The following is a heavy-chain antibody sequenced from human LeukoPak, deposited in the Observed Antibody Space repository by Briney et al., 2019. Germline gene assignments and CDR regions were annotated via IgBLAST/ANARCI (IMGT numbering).Heavy chain of an antibody. Sequence: PSETLSLTXTVSGGSISSYYWSWIRQPPGKGLEWIGYIYYSGSTNYNPSLKSRVTISVDTSKNQFSLKLSSVTAADTAVYYCAREDGSKVMGYDYWGQGTLVTVSS. CDR3: AREDGSKVMGYDY. D-gene: IGHD5-24*01. CDR2: IYYSGST. CDR1: GGSISSYY. J-gene: IGHJ4*02. V-gene: IGHV4-59*01.